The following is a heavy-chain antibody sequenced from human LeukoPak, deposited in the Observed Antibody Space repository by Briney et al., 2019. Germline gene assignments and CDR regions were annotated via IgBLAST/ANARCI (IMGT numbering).Heavy chain of an antibody. J-gene: IGHJ4*02. CDR2: IYPGDSDT. Sequence: GESLKISCKGFGYSFTSYWIGWVRQMPGKGLEWMGIIYPGDSDTRYSPSFQGQVTISADKSISTASLQWSSLKASDTAIYYCVRPRGPSTGWYGDYWGQGTLVTVSS. V-gene: IGHV5-51*01. CDR3: VRPRGPSTGWYGDY. CDR1: GYSFTSYW. D-gene: IGHD6-19*01.